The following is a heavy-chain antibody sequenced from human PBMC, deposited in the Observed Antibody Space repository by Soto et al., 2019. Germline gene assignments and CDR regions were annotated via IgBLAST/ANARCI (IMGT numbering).Heavy chain of an antibody. J-gene: IGHJ4*02. CDR2: IKQDGSEK. D-gene: IGHD6-13*01. CDR1: GFTFSSYW. V-gene: IGHV3-7*01. Sequence: PGGSLRLSCAASGFTFSSYWMTWVRQAPGKGLEWVANIKQDGSEKYYVDSVKGRFTISRDNAKNSLYLQMNSLRAEDTAVYYCARGYDSSSWYVYYFDYWDQGTRVTVSS. CDR3: ARGYDSSSWYVYYFDY.